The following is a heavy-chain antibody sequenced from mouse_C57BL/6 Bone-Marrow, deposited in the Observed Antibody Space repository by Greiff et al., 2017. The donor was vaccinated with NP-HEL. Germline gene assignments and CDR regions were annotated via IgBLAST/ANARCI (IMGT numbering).Heavy chain of an antibody. CDR3: ARGGGAY. CDR2: INPNNGGT. CDR1: GYTFTDYN. J-gene: IGHJ3*01. V-gene: IGHV1-18*01. Sequence: VQLQQSGPELVKPGASVKIPCKASGYTFTDYNMDWVKQSHGKSLEWIGDINPNNGGTIYNQKFKGKATLTVDKSSSTAYMELRSLTSDDTAFYYGARGGGAYWGQGTLVTVSA.